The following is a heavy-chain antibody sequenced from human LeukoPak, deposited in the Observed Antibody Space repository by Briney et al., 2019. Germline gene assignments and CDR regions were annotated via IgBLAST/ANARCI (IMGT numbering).Heavy chain of an antibody. J-gene: IGHJ5*02. CDR2: MNPNSGNT. CDR1: GYTFTSYD. CDR3: AREGRGVIIGDWFDP. Sequence: GASVKVSCKASGYTFTSYDINWVRQATGQGLEWMGWMNPNSGNTGYAQKFQGRVTMTRNTSISTAYMEPSSPRSEDTAVYYCAREGRGVIIGDWFDPWGQGTLVTVSS. D-gene: IGHD3-10*01. V-gene: IGHV1-8*01.